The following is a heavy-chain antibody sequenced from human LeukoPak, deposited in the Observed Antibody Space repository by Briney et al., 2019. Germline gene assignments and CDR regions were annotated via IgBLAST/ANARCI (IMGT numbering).Heavy chain of an antibody. D-gene: IGHD2-21*02. CDR2: ISSSGTG. CDR3: ARPAYCGGNCYYFPDY. J-gene: IGHJ4*02. V-gene: IGHV3-11*04. Sequence: GGSLRLSCAASGFTFCDYFMSWIRQAPGKGLEWLSHISSSGTGYYTESVKGRATISRDNAKNSLCLQMNSLRAEDTAVYYCARPAYCGGNCYYFPDYWGQGTLVTVSS. CDR1: GFTFCDYF.